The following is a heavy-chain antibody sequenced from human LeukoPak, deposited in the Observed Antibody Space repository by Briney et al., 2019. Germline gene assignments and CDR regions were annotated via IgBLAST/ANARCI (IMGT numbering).Heavy chain of an antibody. CDR2: INHSGST. D-gene: IGHD3-10*01. Sequence: SETLSLTCAVYGGSFSGYYWSWIRQPPGKGLEWSGEINHSGSTNYNPSRKSRVTISVDTSKNQFSLKLSSVTAADTAVYYCASGGITMVRGVPRTSYYFDYWGQGTLVTVSS. CDR1: GGSFSGYY. CDR3: ASGGITMVRGVPRTSYYFDY. V-gene: IGHV4-34*01. J-gene: IGHJ4*02.